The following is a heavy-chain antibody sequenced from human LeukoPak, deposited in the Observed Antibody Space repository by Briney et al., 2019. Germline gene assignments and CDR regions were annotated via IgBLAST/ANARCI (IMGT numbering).Heavy chain of an antibody. CDR1: GFTFSSYA. V-gene: IGHV3-23*01. Sequence: GGSLRPSCVASGFTFSSYAMNWVRQAPGKGLDWVSGISDSGDSTYYADSVKGRFTISRDISKNTLYLQMTSLRAEDTAVYYCAKEGIDGSGYDLDYWGQGTRVTVSS. D-gene: IGHD5-12*01. CDR2: ISDSGDST. CDR3: AKEGIDGSGYDLDY. J-gene: IGHJ4*02.